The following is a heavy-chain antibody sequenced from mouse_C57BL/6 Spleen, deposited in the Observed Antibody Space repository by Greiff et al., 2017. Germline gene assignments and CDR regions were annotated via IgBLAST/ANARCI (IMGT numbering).Heavy chain of an antibody. D-gene: IGHD1-1*01. J-gene: IGHJ4*01. CDR2: IYPGSGST. V-gene: IGHV1-55*01. CDR3: ARGGTTVVELDAMDY. Sequence: QVQLKQPGAELVKPGASVKMSCKASGYTFTSYWITWVKQRPGQGLEWIGDIYPGSGSTNYNEKFKSKATLTVDTSSSTAYMQLSSLTSEDSAVYYGARGGTTVVELDAMDYWGQGTSVTVSS. CDR1: GYTFTSYW.